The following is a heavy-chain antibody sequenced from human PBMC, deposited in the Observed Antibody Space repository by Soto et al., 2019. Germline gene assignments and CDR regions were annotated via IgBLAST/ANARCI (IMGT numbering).Heavy chain of an antibody. J-gene: IGHJ6*02. CDR2: INHSGST. D-gene: IGHD6-13*01. Sequence: PSETLSLTCAVYGGSFSGYYWSWIRQPPGKGLEWIGEINHSGSTNYNPSLKSRVTISVDTSKNQFSLKLSSVTAADTAVYYCAGYSAAAGSYYYYYGMDVWGQGTTV. CDR1: GGSFSGYY. CDR3: AGYSAAAGSYYYYYGMDV. V-gene: IGHV4-34*01.